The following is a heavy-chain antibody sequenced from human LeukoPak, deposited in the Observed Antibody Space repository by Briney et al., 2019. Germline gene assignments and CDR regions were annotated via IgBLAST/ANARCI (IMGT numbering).Heavy chain of an antibody. D-gene: IGHD3-10*01. CDR1: GGSISSYY. Sequence: SETLSLICTVSGGSISSYYWSWIRQPPGKGLEWIGYIYYSGSTNYNPSLKSRVTISVDTSKNQFSLKLSSVTAADTAVYYCARVGYYYGSGSYNPLSYWGQGTLVTVSS. J-gene: IGHJ4*02. CDR2: IYYSGST. CDR3: ARVGYYYGSGSYNPLSY. V-gene: IGHV4-59*01.